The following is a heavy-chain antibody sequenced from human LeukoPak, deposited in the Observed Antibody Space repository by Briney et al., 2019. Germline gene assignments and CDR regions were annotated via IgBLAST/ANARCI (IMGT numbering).Heavy chain of an antibody. J-gene: IGHJ4*02. CDR1: GFIVGNNY. D-gene: IGHD6-13*01. CDR2: IFSHGET. CDR3: ARGRDSSSWTGYFDY. V-gene: IGHV3-66*01. Sequence: GGSLRLSCAASGFIVGNNYMNWVRQAPGKGLEWVSLIFSHGETSYADSVKGRFTISRDNSKNTLYLQMNGLRVEDTAVHYCARGRDSSSWTGYFDYWGQGTLVTVSS.